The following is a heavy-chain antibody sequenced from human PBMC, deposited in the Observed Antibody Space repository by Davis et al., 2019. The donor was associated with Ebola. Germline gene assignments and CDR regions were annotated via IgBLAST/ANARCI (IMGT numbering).Heavy chain of an antibody. V-gene: IGHV4-39*01. CDR3: ARLSGVVVVPAALRYYYGMDV. D-gene: IGHD2-2*01. J-gene: IGHJ6*02. CDR2: T. Sequence: TYYNPSLKSRVTISVDTSKNQFSLKLSSVTAADTAVYYCARLSGVVVVPAALRYYYGMDVWGQGTTVTVSS.